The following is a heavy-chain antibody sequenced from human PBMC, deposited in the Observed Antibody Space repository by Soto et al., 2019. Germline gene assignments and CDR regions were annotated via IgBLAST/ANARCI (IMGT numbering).Heavy chain of an antibody. J-gene: IGHJ4*02. Sequence: GGSLRLSCAASGFTFSNYDMTWVRQAPGKGLEWVSYIGSSSSPIYYTDSVQGRFTISRDNAKNSLYLQMNSLGDEDTAVYYCVREISVAGGHFDYWGQGTLVTVSS. V-gene: IGHV3-48*02. CDR2: IGSSSSPI. D-gene: IGHD6-19*01. CDR1: GFTFSNYD. CDR3: VREISVAGGHFDY.